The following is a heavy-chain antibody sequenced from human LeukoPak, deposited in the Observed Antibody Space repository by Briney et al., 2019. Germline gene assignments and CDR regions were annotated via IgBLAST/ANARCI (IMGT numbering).Heavy chain of an antibody. V-gene: IGHV4-39*07. CDR3: ARDRGSGYPWFDP. CDR2: IYYSGST. Sequence: PSETLSLTCTVSGGSISSSSYYWGWIRQPPGKGLEWIGSIYYSGSTYYNPSLKSRVTISVDTSKNQFSLKLSSVTAADTAVYYCARDRGSGYPWFDPWGQGTLVTVSS. CDR1: GGSISSSSYY. J-gene: IGHJ5*02. D-gene: IGHD3-22*01.